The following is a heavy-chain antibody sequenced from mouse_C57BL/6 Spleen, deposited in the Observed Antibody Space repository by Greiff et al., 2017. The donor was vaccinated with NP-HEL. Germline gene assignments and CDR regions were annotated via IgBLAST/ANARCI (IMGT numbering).Heavy chain of an antibody. Sequence: DVKLVESGGGLVKPGGSLKLSCAASGFTFSDYGMHWVRQAPEKGLEWVAYISSGSSTIYYADTVKGRFTISRDNAKNTLFLQMTSLRSEDTAMYYWASELAYYFDYWGQGTTLTVSS. V-gene: IGHV5-17*01. CDR1: GFTFSDYG. CDR2: ISSGSSTI. J-gene: IGHJ2*01. CDR3: ASELAYYFDY.